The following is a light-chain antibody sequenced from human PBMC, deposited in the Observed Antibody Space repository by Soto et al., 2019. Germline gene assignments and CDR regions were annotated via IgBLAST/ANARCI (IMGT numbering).Light chain of an antibody. CDR3: SSYTSSSTLDVV. J-gene: IGLJ2*01. CDR1: SSDVGGYNY. CDR2: EVS. V-gene: IGLV2-14*01. Sequence: QSVLTQPASVSGSPGQSITISCTGTSSDVGGYNYVSWYQQHPGKAPKLMIYEVSNRPSGVSNRFSGSKSGNTAPLTISGLQAEDEADYYCSSYTSSSTLDVVFGGGTQLTVL.